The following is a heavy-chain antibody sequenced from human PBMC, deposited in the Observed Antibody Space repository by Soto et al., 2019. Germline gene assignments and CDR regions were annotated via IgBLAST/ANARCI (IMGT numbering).Heavy chain of an antibody. D-gene: IGHD4-17*01. CDR3: ARGPTVTTDY. V-gene: IGHV4-30-4*01. CDR2: IFSSGTT. CDR1: GGSISTGPHY. J-gene: IGHJ4*02. Sequence: QVQLQVSGPGLVKPSQTLSLTCTVSGGSISTGPHYWSWFRQPPGKGLEWIGYIFSSGTTYYNPSLKSQVSISIDSSKNQFSLNLSSVTAADTAVYYCARGPTVTTDYWGQGALVTVSS.